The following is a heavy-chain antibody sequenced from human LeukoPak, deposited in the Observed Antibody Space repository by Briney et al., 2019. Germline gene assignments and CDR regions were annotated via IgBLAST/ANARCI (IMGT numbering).Heavy chain of an antibody. Sequence: GGSLRLSCAASGFTVSGNYISWVRQAPGKGLEWVSVIYSGGSTYYADSVKGRFTISRDNSKNTLYLQMNSLRAEDTAVYYCARTHFGVAIRYFDYWGQGTLVTVSS. J-gene: IGHJ4*02. CDR1: GFTVSGNY. V-gene: IGHV3-53*01. CDR3: ARTHFGVAIRYFDY. CDR2: IYSGGST. D-gene: IGHD3-3*01.